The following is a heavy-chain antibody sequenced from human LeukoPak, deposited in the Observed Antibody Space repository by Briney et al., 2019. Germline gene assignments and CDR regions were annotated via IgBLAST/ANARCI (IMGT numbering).Heavy chain of an antibody. Sequence: ASVKVSCKASGGTFSSYAISWVRQAPGQGLEWMGGIIPIFGTANYAQKFQGRVTITADESTSTAYMELSSLRSEDTAVYYCARPESIAVASLDYWGQGTLVTVSS. CDR2: IIPIFGTA. V-gene: IGHV1-69*13. CDR3: ARPESIAVASLDY. CDR1: GGTFSSYA. D-gene: IGHD6-19*01. J-gene: IGHJ4*02.